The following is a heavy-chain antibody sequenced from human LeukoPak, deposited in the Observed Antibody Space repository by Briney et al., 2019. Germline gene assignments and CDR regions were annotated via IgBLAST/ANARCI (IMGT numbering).Heavy chain of an antibody. CDR3: AAWIQEWSLDY. CDR2: IMQDGSQK. CDR1: GFTFTSYW. V-gene: IGHV3-7*01. Sequence: PGGSLRLSCAASGFTFTSYWMSWVRQAPGKGLEWVANIMQDGSQKYYGDSVKGRFTISRDNVKNAVHLQMNSLRVDDTAVYYCAAWIQEWSLDYWGQGALVTVSS. J-gene: IGHJ4*02. D-gene: IGHD5-18*01.